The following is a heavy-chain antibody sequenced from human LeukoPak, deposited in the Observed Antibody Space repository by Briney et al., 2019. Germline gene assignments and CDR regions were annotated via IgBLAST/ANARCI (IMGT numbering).Heavy chain of an antibody. CDR1: GGSISSYY. CDR2: IYSSGAT. CDR3: ARGGNYGDYDGYFNY. V-gene: IGHV4-4*07. D-gene: IGHD4-17*01. J-gene: IGHJ4*02. Sequence: SETLSLTCTVSGGSISSYYWSWIRQPAGKGLEWIGRIYSSGATTYNPSLKSRVAMSVDTSKNQFSLKLSSVTAADTAVYYCARGGNYGDYDGYFNYWGQGTLVTVSS.